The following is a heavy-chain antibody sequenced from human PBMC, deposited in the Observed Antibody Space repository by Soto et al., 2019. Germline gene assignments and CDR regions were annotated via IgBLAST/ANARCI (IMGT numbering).Heavy chain of an antibody. Sequence: QVQLVESGGGVVQPGRSLRLSCAAPGFTFSSYGMHWVRQAPGKGLEWVAVISYDGSNKYYADSVKGRFTISRDNSKNTLYLQMNSLRAEDTAVYYCAKDRAQRLWFLYGMDVWGQGTTVTVSS. CDR1: GFTFSSYG. CDR3: AKDRAQRLWFLYGMDV. CDR2: ISYDGSNK. V-gene: IGHV3-30*18. D-gene: IGHD5-18*01. J-gene: IGHJ6*02.